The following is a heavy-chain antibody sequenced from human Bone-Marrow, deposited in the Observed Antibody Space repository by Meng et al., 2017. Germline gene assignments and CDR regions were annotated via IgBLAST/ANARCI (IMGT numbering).Heavy chain of an antibody. Sequence: ASVKVSCKASGYTFTSYDINWVRQATGQGLEWMGWMNPNSGNTGYAQKFQGRVTITRNTSISTAYMELSSLRSEDTAVYYCARGRRNYYGSGEQPDYWGQGKLVNGAS. CDR3: ARGRRNYYGSGEQPDY. V-gene: IGHV1-8*03. J-gene: IGHJ4*02. CDR2: MNPNSGNT. CDR1: GYTFTSYD. D-gene: IGHD3-10*01.